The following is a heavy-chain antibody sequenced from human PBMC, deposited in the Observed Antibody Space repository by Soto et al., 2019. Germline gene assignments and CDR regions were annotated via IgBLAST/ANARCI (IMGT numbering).Heavy chain of an antibody. D-gene: IGHD2-21*02. CDR2: INPNSGGT. CDR1: GYTFTGYY. V-gene: IGHV1-2*04. Sequence: ASVKVSCKASGYTFTGYYMHCVRQAPGQGLEWMGWINPNSGGTNYAQKFQGWVTMTRDTSISTAYMELSRLRSDDTAVYYCAKGGNSNSYYYYYGMDVWGQGTTVTISS. J-gene: IGHJ6*02. CDR3: AKGGNSNSYYYYYGMDV.